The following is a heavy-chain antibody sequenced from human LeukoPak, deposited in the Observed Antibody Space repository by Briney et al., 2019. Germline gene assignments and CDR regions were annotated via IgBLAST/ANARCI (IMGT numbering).Heavy chain of an antibody. Sequence: SQTLSLTCTVSGGSMSSGDYYWSWIRQPPGKGLEWIGYIYYSGSTYYNPSLKSRVTISVDTSKNQFSLKLSSVTAADTAVYYCARDPTNPDAFDIWGQGTMVTVSS. CDR2: IYYSGST. D-gene: IGHD5-12*01. V-gene: IGHV4-30-4*01. CDR3: ARDPTNPDAFDI. CDR1: GGSMSSGDYY. J-gene: IGHJ3*02.